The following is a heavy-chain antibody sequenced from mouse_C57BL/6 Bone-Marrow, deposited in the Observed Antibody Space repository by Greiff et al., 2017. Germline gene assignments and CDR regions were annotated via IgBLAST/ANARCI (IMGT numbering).Heavy chain of an antibody. Sequence: VQLQQPGAELVMPGASVKMSCKASGYTFTSYWMHWVKQRPGQGLEWIGEIDPSDSYTNYNQKFQGKSTLTVDNSASTAYMQLSSLTSEDSAVYYCARGAYWGQGTLVTVSA. J-gene: IGHJ3*01. CDR3: ARGAY. CDR2: IDPSDSYT. CDR1: GYTFTSYW. V-gene: IGHV1-69*01.